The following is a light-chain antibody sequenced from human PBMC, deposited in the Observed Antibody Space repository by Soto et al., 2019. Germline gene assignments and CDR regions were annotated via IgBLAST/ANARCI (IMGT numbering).Light chain of an antibody. V-gene: IGKV1-17*03. Sequence: DIQMTQSPYAMSASVGDGVTITCRASQGISNYLAWFQQHPGKVPKRLIYFASSLQSGVPSRFTGSGSGTQFTLTISGLQPEDFVTYYCLRYSSYPWTFGQGTKV. CDR1: QGISNY. CDR3: LRYSSYPWT. J-gene: IGKJ1*01. CDR2: FAS.